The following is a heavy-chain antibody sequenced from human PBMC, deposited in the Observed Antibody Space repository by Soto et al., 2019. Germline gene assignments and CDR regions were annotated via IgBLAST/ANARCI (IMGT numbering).Heavy chain of an antibody. CDR3: ARLREIRFDY. J-gene: IGHJ4*02. Sequence: QVQLQESGPGLVKPSQTLSLTCTVSGGSISSGGYYWSWIRQHPGKGLEWIGYIYYSGRTYYNPSLKSRVTKSVDTSKNQFSRKLSSVTAADTAVYYCARLREIRFDYWGQGTLVTVSS. CDR2: IYYSGRT. CDR1: GGSISSGGYY. V-gene: IGHV4-31*03. D-gene: IGHD4-17*01.